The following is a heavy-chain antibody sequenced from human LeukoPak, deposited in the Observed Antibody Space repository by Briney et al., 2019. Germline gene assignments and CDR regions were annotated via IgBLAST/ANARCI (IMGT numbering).Heavy chain of an antibody. CDR2: LNPNSGGT. D-gene: IGHD3-10*01. Sequence: ASVKVSCKASGYTFTGYYLHWVRQAPGQGLEWLGWLNPNSGGTKYAQKFQGRVTMTRDTSISTAYMELSSLRSDDTAVYYCASLGYPYGSGSSAPFDYWGQGALVTVSS. V-gene: IGHV1-2*02. CDR1: GYTFTGYY. CDR3: ASLGYPYGSGSSAPFDY. J-gene: IGHJ4*02.